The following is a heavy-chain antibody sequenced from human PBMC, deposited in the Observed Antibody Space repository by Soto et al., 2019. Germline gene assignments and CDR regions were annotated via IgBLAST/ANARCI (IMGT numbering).Heavy chain of an antibody. J-gene: IGHJ6*02. Sequence: VASVKVSCKASGVTFSSYAISWVRQAPGQGLEWMGGIIPIFGTANYAQKFQGRVTITADKSTSTAYMELSSLRSEDTAVYYCARVHCGGDCYRFYYYYGMDVWGQGTTVTVSS. D-gene: IGHD2-21*02. CDR3: ARVHCGGDCYRFYYYYGMDV. CDR1: GVTFSSYA. V-gene: IGHV1-69*06. CDR2: IIPIFGTA.